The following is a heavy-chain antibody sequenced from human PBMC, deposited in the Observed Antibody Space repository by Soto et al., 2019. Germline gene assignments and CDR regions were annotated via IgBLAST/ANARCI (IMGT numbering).Heavy chain of an antibody. Sequence: QVQLVESGGGVVQPGRSLRLSCAASGFTFSSYGMHWVRQAPGKGLEWVAVISYDGSNKYYADSVKGRFTISRDNSKKTLYLQMNSLRAEDTAVYYCAKDADGDSRFDYWGQGTLVTVSS. CDR3: AKDADGDSRFDY. V-gene: IGHV3-30*18. J-gene: IGHJ4*02. D-gene: IGHD4-17*01. CDR2: ISYDGSNK. CDR1: GFTFSSYG.